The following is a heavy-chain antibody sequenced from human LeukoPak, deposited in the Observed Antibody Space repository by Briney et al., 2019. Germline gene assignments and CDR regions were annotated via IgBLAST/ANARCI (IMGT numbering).Heavy chain of an antibody. CDR3: ARVRQYSSWNFDY. J-gene: IGHJ4*02. V-gene: IGHV1-24*01. CDR2: FDPEDGET. D-gene: IGHD6-6*01. CDR1: GYTLTELS. Sequence: ASVKVSCKVSGYTLTELSMHWVRQAPGKGLEWMGGFDPEDGETIYAQKFQGRVTMTEDTSTDTAYMELSSLRYEDTAMYHCARVRQYSSWNFDYWGQGTLVTVSS.